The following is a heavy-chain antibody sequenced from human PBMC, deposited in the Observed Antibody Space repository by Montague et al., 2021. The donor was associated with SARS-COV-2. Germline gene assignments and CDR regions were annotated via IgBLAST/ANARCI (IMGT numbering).Heavy chain of an antibody. CDR2: IFHSGTI. Sequence: SETLSLTCRVSGDSISTSTWWTLIRQTPGKGLEWIGEIFHSGTINSNPSLKSRVSISVDKSNNQFSLRLSSLIAADTAVYYCATLSRRTAAGTRDYFGLDVWGKGTTVVVSS. V-gene: IGHV4-4*02. CDR1: GDSISTSTW. D-gene: IGHD6-13*01. J-gene: IGHJ6*04. CDR3: ATLSRRTAAGTRDYFGLDV.